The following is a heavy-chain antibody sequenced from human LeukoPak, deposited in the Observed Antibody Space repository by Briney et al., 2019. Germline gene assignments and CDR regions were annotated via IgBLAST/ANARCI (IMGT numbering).Heavy chain of an antibody. Sequence: SVKVSCKASGGTFSSYAISWVRQAPGQGLEWMGGIIPIFGTANYAQKFQGRVTITADESTSTAYMELRSLRSDDTAVYYCARLYCSSTSCSKPFDYWGQGTLVTVSS. CDR3: ARLYCSSTSCSKPFDY. CDR1: GGTFSSYA. D-gene: IGHD2-2*01. J-gene: IGHJ4*02. CDR2: IIPIFGTA. V-gene: IGHV1-69*01.